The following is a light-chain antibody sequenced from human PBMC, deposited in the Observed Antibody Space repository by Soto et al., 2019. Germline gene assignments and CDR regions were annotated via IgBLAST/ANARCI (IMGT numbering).Light chain of an antibody. J-gene: IGKJ5*01. CDR1: QSVSSSY. V-gene: IGKV3-20*01. CDR2: GAF. CDR3: QRYGSSPPIT. Sequence: EIVLTQSPGTLSLSPGERATLSCRASQSVSSSYLAWYQQKPGQAPRLLIYGAFSRATGIPDRFSGSGSGTDFTLTISRLEPEDFAVYYCQRYGSSPPITFGQGTGLEIK.